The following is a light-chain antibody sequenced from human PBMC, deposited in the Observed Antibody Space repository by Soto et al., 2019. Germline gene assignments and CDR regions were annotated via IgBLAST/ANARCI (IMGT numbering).Light chain of an antibody. CDR1: QGIAPY. CDR2: ATS. CDR3: QKYNSAPLT. J-gene: IGKJ4*01. V-gene: IGKV1-27*01. Sequence: DVQMTQSPSSLSASVGDRVTITCRASQGIAPYLAWFQQKPGKVPKLLIYATSTLQSGVPSRFSGSGSGTEFTLTISSLQPDDVATYYCQKYNSAPLTFGARTKVEIK.